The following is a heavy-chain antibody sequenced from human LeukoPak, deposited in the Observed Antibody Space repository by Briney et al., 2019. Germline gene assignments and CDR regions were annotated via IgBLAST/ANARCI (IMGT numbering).Heavy chain of an antibody. CDR3: ARHVSPRLAFDI. D-gene: IGHD5/OR15-5a*01. V-gene: IGHV4-4*09. CDR1: GGSISSYY. CDR2: IYTSGST. Sequence: SETLSLTCTVSGGSISSYYWSWIRQPPGRGLEWIGYIYTSGSTNYIPSLKSRVTISVDTSKNQFSLKLSSVTAADTAVCYCARHVSPRLAFDIWGQGTMVTVSS. J-gene: IGHJ3*02.